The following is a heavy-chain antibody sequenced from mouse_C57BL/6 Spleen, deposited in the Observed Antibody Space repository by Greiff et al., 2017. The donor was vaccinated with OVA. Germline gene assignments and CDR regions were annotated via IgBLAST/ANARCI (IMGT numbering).Heavy chain of an antibody. V-gene: IGHV1-69*01. J-gene: IGHJ2*01. D-gene: IGHD2-5*01. CDR3: ARHYSNYLDY. Sequence: VQLQQSGAELVMPGASVKLSCKASGYTFTSYWMHWVKQRPGQGLEWIGEIDPSDSYTNYNQKFKGKSTLTVDKSSSTAYMQLSSLTSEDSAVYYCARHYSNYLDYWGQGTTLTVSS. CDR1: GYTFTSYW. CDR2: IDPSDSYT.